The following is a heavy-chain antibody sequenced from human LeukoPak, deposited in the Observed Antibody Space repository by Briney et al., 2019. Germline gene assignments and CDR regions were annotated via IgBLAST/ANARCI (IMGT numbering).Heavy chain of an antibody. CDR1: GFTFSSYG. J-gene: IGHJ4*02. CDR2: IYSGGST. CDR3: ARGGGRNTTMVWAFDY. Sequence: GGSLRLSCAASGFTFSSYGMSWVRQAPGKGLEWVSVIYSGGSTYYADSVKGRFTISRDNSKNTLFLQMGSLRAEDMAVYYCARGGGRNTTMVWAFDYWGQGTLVTVSS. V-gene: IGHV3-66*02. D-gene: IGHD5-18*01.